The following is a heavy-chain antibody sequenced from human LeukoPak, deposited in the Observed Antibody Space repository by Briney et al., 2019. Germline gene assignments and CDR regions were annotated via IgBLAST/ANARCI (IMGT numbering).Heavy chain of an antibody. CDR3: ARDPGDDLVVPGDP. CDR1: GYAFIDYA. V-gene: IGHV7-4-1*02. Sequence: ASVTVSCTASGYAFIDYAINWVRQAPGQGLEWMGWINTNTGNPTYAQGFTGRFVFSLDTSVSTTYLQISSLKAEDTAVYYCARDPGDDLVVPGDPWGQGTLVTVSS. CDR2: INTNTGNP. J-gene: IGHJ5*02. D-gene: IGHD2-2*01.